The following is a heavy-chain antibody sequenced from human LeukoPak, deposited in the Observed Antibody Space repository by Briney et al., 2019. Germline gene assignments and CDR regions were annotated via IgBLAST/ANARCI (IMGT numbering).Heavy chain of an antibody. J-gene: IGHJ6*02. V-gene: IGHV1-2*02. CDR3: AREGYGDYLSTGGYYYYGMDV. D-gene: IGHD4-17*01. Sequence: GASVKVSCKASGYTFTGYYMHWVRQAPGQGLEWMGWINLNSGGTNYAQKFQGRVTMTRDTSISTAYMELSRLRSDDTAVYYCAREGYGDYLSTGGYYYYGMDVWGQGTTVTVSS. CDR2: INLNSGGT. CDR1: GYTFTGYY.